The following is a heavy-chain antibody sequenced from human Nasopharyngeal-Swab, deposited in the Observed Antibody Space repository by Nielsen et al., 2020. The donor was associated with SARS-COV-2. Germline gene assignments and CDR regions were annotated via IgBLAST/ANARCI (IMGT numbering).Heavy chain of an antibody. J-gene: IGHJ5*02. CDR1: GFSISGSW. Sequence: GESLKISCAASGFSISGSWMHWVRQAPGQGLVWVSRISSDGGANYADSATGRFTISRDNAKNTVYLQMNSLRDEDAAVYYCLRGMAGYGWFDPWGQGILVTVSS. V-gene: IGHV3-74*01. CDR3: LRGMAGYGWFDP. D-gene: IGHD2-2*03. CDR2: ISSDGGA.